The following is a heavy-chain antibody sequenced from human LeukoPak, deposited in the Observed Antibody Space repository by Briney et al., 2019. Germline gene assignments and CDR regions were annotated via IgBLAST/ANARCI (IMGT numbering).Heavy chain of an antibody. Sequence: GGSLRLSCAASGFTFTNAWMSWVRQAPGKGLEWVGRIRSKTDGGTTDYAAPVKGRFTISRDDSKNTLYLQMNSLKTEDTAVYYCTTEDYDYVWGSDRHDYWGQGTLVTVSS. CDR3: TTEDYDYVWGSDRHDY. CDR2: IRSKTDGGTT. J-gene: IGHJ4*02. CDR1: GFTFTNAW. V-gene: IGHV3-15*01. D-gene: IGHD3-16*02.